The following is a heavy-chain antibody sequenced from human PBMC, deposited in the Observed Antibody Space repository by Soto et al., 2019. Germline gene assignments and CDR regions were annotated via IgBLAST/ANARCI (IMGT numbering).Heavy chain of an antibody. D-gene: IGHD2-15*01. Sequence: GGSLRLSCAASGFTFSSYAMSWVRQAPGKGLEWVSAISGSGGSTYYADSVKGRFTISRDNSKNTLYLQMNSLRAEDTAVYYCAKDHSQNSIVVVVAATLYYFDYWGQGTLVTVSS. CDR3: AKDHSQNSIVVVVAATLYYFDY. V-gene: IGHV3-23*01. CDR2: ISGSGGST. J-gene: IGHJ4*02. CDR1: GFTFSSYA.